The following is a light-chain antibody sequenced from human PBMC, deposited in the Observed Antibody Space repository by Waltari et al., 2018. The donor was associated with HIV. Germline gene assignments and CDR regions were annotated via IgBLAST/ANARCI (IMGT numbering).Light chain of an antibody. J-gene: IGLJ1*01. Sequence: QSALTQPASVSGSPGQSITISCTGTTSDIGNYNYVSWYQHHPGRAPKLIIYEVSNRPSGVSNRLSGSTSGNTASLTVSGLHAEDEGDYYCSSYSSSTSPYVVGTGTKVTVV. CDR1: TSDIGNYNY. CDR3: SSYSSSTSPYV. V-gene: IGLV2-14*01. CDR2: EVS.